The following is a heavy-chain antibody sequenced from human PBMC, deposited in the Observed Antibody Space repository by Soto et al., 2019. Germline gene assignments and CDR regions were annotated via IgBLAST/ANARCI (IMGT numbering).Heavy chain of an antibody. CDR2: ISRSGSTT. Sequence: PGGSLRVSCAVSGFTFSSIEMNWVRQAPGKGLDWVAYISRSGSTTHYADSVKGRFTISRDNTRNSLFLQMNSLRAEDTGFYYCAREAAAGTDYFDPWGQGTLVTVSS. CDR3: AREAAAGTDYFDP. V-gene: IGHV3-48*03. D-gene: IGHD6-13*01. J-gene: IGHJ5*02. CDR1: GFTFSSIE.